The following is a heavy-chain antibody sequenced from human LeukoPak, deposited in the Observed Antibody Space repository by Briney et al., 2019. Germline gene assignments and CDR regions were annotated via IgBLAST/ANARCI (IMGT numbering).Heavy chain of an antibody. Sequence: GGSLRLSCAASGFTFSSYSMNWVRQAPGKGLEWVSYISSSSSTIYYADSVKGRFTISRDNAKNSLYLQMNSLRAEDTAVYYCAKEDSYYYGSGSYPFDYWGQGTLVTVSS. D-gene: IGHD3-10*01. J-gene: IGHJ4*02. CDR3: AKEDSYYYGSGSYPFDY. V-gene: IGHV3-48*04. CDR2: ISSSSSTI. CDR1: GFTFSSYS.